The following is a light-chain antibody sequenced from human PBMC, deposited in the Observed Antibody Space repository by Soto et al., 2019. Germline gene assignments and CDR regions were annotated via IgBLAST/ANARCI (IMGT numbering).Light chain of an antibody. CDR2: EVI. J-gene: IGLJ2*01. CDR1: SSDVGVYNY. Sequence: QSALTQPASVSGSPGQSITISCTGTSSDVGVYNYVSWYQQHPGKAPKLMIYEVINRPSAISNRFSGSKSGNTASLTIAGLQAEDEADYYCSSYTSSGTLLFGGGTKVTVL. V-gene: IGLV2-14*01. CDR3: SSYTSSGTLL.